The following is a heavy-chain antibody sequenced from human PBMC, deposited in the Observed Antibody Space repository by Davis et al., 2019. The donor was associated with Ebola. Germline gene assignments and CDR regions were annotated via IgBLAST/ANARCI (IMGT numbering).Heavy chain of an antibody. V-gene: IGHV4-59*08. CDR1: GGSISSYD. Sequence: SETLSLTCTVSGGSISSYDWSWIRQPPGKGLEWIGYIYYSGSTTYNPSLRSRITISVYTSKNQISLKLTSVTAADTAVYYCARLGYYYGSGTYWYFDLWGRGTLVTVSS. CDR2: IYYSGST. J-gene: IGHJ2*01. CDR3: ARLGYYYGSGTYWYFDL. D-gene: IGHD3-10*01.